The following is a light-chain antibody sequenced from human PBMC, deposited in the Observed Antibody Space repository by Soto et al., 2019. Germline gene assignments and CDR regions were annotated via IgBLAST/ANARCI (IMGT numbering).Light chain of an antibody. CDR3: SSYGGSNNVV. V-gene: IGLV2-8*01. J-gene: IGLJ2*01. Sequence: QSALTQPPSASGSPGQSVTISCTGTNSDVGGYNYVSWYQQHPGKAPELMIYEVDKRPSGVPDRFSGSKSGNTASLTVSGLQAEDEADYYCSSYGGSNNVVFGGGTKLTVL. CDR1: NSDVGGYNY. CDR2: EVD.